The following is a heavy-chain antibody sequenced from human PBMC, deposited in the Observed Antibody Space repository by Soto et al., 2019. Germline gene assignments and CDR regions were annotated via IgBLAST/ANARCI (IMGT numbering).Heavy chain of an antibody. D-gene: IGHD6-19*01. CDR3: AKEMHHTSGSGWYGAFHI. CDR1: GFTFRSFA. J-gene: IGHJ3*02. CDR2: IAVSGST. Sequence: EVQLLESGGGLVQPGGSLRLSCAASGFTFRSFAVAWVRQAPGKGLEWVSTIAVSGSTYYADSVKGRFTISRDNSNNTLYLQMNSLRAEDTAVYYCAKEMHHTSGSGWYGAFHIWGRGTMVTVSS. V-gene: IGHV3-23*01.